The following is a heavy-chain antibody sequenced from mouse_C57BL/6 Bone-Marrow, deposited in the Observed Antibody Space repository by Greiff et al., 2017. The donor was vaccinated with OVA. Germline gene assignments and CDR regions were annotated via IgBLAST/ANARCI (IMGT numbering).Heavy chain of an antibody. V-gene: IGHV1-50*01. J-gene: IGHJ1*03. CDR2: IDPSDSYT. D-gene: IGHD2-3*01. Sequence: QSCKASGYTFTSYWMQWVKQRPGQGLEWIGEIDPSDSYTNYNQKFKGKATLTVDTSSSTAFTQLSSLTSEDSAVYYCASEGAYDGYYWYFDVWGTGTTVTVSS. CDR3: ASEGAYDGYYWYFDV. CDR1: GYTFTSYW.